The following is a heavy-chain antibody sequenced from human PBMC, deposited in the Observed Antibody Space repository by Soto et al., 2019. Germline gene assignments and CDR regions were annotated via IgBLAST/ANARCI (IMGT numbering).Heavy chain of an antibody. Sequence: SETLSLTCTVSGGSISSGGYYWSWIRQHPGKGLEWIGYIYYSGSTYYNPSLKSRVTISVDTSKNQFSLKLSSVTAADTAVYYCARWVVVTAYIDYWGQGTLVTVSS. CDR3: ARWVVVTAYIDY. CDR1: GGSISSGGYY. V-gene: IGHV4-31*03. CDR2: IYYSGST. J-gene: IGHJ4*02. D-gene: IGHD2-21*02.